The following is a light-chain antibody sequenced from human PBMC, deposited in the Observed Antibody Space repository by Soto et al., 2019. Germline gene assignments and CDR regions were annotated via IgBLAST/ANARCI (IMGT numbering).Light chain of an antibody. CDR3: QQYNAN. Sequence: DIQMTQSPSTLSASVGDRVTITSRASQSIRSWLAWYQQKPGKAPNLLIYDASNLASGVPSRFSGSGSGTEFTLTISSLQPDDFATYYCQQYNANFGGGTKVEIK. J-gene: IGKJ4*01. CDR1: QSIRSW. CDR2: DAS. V-gene: IGKV1-5*01.